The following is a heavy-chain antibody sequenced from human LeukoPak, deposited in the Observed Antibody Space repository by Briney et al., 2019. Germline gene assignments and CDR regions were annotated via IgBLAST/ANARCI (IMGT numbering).Heavy chain of an antibody. V-gene: IGHV4-39*02. Sequence: SSETLSLTCSVSGGSISRGAYHWRWIRQPPGKGLEWIGTMYYGGSTYFNPSLRSRVTISADTSKNQFSLKLSSVTAADTAVYYCARDLDYSGSLVWFDPWCQGTLVTVSS. J-gene: IGHJ5*02. CDR3: ARDLDYSGSLVWFDP. CDR1: GGSISRGAYH. CDR2: MYYGGST. D-gene: IGHD6-6*01.